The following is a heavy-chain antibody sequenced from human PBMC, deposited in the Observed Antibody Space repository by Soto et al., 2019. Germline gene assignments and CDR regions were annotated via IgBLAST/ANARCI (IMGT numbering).Heavy chain of an antibody. CDR2: IIPIFGTA. CDR3: ARGKGDGYTMSYYYYYDMDV. J-gene: IGHJ6*02. D-gene: IGHD5-12*01. CDR1: GGTFSSYA. Sequence: ASVKVSCKASGGTFSSYAISWVRQAPGQGLEWMGGIIPIFGTANYAQKFQGRVTITADESTSTAYMELSSLRSEDTAVYYCARGKGDGYTMSYYYYYDMDVWGQGTTVTVSS. V-gene: IGHV1-69*13.